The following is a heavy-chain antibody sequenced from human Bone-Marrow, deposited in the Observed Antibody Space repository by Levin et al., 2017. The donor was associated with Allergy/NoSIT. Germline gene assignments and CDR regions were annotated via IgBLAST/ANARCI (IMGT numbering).Heavy chain of an antibody. Sequence: SETLSLTCTVSGGSVSSGSYYWSWIRQPPGKGLEWIGYIYYSGSTNYNPSLKSRVTISVDTSKNQFSLKLSSVTAADTAVYYCARDLRSDYDSSGYYSDYFDYWGQGTLVTVSS. CDR2: IYYSGST. CDR1: GGSVSSGSYY. J-gene: IGHJ4*02. D-gene: IGHD3-22*01. CDR3: ARDLRSDYDSSGYYSDYFDY. V-gene: IGHV4-61*01.